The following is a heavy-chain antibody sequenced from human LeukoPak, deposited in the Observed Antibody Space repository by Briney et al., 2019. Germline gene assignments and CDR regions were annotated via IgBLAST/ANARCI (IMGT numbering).Heavy chain of an antibody. Sequence: GGSLRLSCAASGFTFSDHYMSWIRQAPGKGLEWVSYISSSGSTIYYADSVKGRFTISRDNAKNSLYLQMNSLRAEDTAVYYCAKYINVPFFDYWGQGTLVTVSS. J-gene: IGHJ4*02. V-gene: IGHV3-11*01. CDR3: AKYINVPFFDY. CDR2: ISSSGSTI. CDR1: GFTFSDHY. D-gene: IGHD1-1*01.